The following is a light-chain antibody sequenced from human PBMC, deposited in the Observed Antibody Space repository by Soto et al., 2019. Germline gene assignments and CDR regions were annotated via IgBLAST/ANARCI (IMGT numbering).Light chain of an antibody. J-gene: IGLJ1*01. CDR3: QSYDSSLSGSEV. V-gene: IGLV1-40*01. Sequence: QSVLTQPPSVSGAPGQRVTIPCTGSSSNIGAGHDVHWNQQLPGTAPKLLIYGNGNRPSGVPERFSGSKSGTSASLAITGLQAEDEADYYCQSYDSSLSGSEVFGTGTKLTVL. CDR1: SSNIGAGHD. CDR2: GNG.